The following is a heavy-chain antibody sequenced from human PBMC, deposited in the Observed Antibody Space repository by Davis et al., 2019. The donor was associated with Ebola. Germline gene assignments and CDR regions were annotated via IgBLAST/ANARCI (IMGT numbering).Heavy chain of an antibody. D-gene: IGHD4-23*01. CDR1: GFTFSSYA. CDR2: ISGSGGST. V-gene: IGHV3-23*01. Sequence: GESLKISCAASGFTFSSYAMSWVRQAPGKGLEWVSAISGSGGSTYYADSVKGRFTISRDNSKNTLYLQMSSLRAEDTAVYYCARRPGGTGDYWGQGTLVTVSS. J-gene: IGHJ4*02. CDR3: ARRPGGTGDY.